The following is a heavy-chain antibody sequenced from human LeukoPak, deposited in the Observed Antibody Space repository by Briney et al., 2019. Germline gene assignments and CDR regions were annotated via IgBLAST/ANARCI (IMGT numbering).Heavy chain of an antibody. CDR1: GFTFDDYA. Sequence: GGSLRLSCAASGFTFDDYAMHWVRQAPGKGLEWVPLISGDGGSTYYADSVKGRFTISRDNSKNSLYLQMNSLRTEDTALYYCAKGDDSGYAISGWVDYWGQGTLVTVSS. J-gene: IGHJ4*02. D-gene: IGHD5-12*01. V-gene: IGHV3-43*02. CDR3: AKGDDSGYAISGWVDY. CDR2: ISGDGGST.